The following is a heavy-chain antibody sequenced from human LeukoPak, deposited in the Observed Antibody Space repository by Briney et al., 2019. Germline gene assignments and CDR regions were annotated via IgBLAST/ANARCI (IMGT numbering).Heavy chain of an antibody. V-gene: IGHV4-59*08. CDR3: ARLSGSQTTPY. D-gene: IGHD1-26*01. Sequence: NPSETLSLTCTVSGGSLSTYYWSWIRQPPGKGLEWIAHIDYSGRTSYNPCLKSRVSISIDTSKNQFSLRLSSVTAADTAVYYCARLSGSQTTPYWGQGTLVTVSS. CDR2: IDYSGRT. J-gene: IGHJ4*02. CDR1: GGSLSTYY.